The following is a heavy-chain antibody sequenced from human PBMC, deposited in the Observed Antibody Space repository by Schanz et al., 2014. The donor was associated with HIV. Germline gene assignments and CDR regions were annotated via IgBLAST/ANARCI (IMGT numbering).Heavy chain of an antibody. J-gene: IGHJ4*02. V-gene: IGHV3-7*01. D-gene: IGHD1-26*01. CDR1: GFTFSDYS. Sequence: EVQLAESGGGLVKPGGSLRLSCAGSGFTFSDYSMTWVRQAPGKGLEWVANIKRDGSDKYYLDSVKGRFTISRDNAKNSLSLQVNSLRADDTAVYYCARGLGASIWDYWGQGTLVTVSS. CDR3: ARGLGASIWDY. CDR2: IKRDGSDK.